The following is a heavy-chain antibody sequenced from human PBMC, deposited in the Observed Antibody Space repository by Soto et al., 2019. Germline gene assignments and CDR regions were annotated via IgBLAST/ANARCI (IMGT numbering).Heavy chain of an antibody. CDR3: ASARWNY. V-gene: IGHV4-34*01. CDR2: VNHDGKT. Sequence: SETLSLTCAVYGASFSDNWWSWVRQPPGKGLEWIGEVNHDGKTNYKPSLKSRLSISVDTSKAQFSLRLTSVSAADMAVYYCASARWNYWGRGTVVT. CDR1: GASFSDNW. J-gene: IGHJ4*02. D-gene: IGHD6-6*01.